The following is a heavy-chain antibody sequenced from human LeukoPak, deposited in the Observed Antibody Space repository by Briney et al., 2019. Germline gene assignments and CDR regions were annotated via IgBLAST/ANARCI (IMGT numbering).Heavy chain of an antibody. V-gene: IGHV1-24*01. Sequence: ASVKVSCKVSGYTLTELSMHWVRQAPGKGLEWMGGFDPEDGETIYARKFQGRVTMTEDTSTDTAYMELSSLRSEDTAVYYCATALRYCTNGVCYTPNPHFDYWGQGTLVTVSS. D-gene: IGHD2-8*01. J-gene: IGHJ4*02. CDR1: GYTLTELS. CDR3: ATALRYCTNGVCYTPNPHFDY. CDR2: FDPEDGET.